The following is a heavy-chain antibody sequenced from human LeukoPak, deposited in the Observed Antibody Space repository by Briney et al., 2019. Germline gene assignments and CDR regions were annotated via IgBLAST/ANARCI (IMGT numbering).Heavy chain of an antibody. D-gene: IGHD6-19*01. V-gene: IGHV3-30*04. CDR3: AREGHSSGFAPAFDT. CDR2: LSFDESS. CDR1: GINFGASI. Sequence: GTSLRLSCATSGINFGASIMHCIRQAPGKGLEWVAGLSFDESSYYGGSVEGRFIISGDNSKRTLYLQMNSLKVEDTALYYCAREGHSSGFAPAFDTWGQGTMVTVSS. J-gene: IGHJ3*02.